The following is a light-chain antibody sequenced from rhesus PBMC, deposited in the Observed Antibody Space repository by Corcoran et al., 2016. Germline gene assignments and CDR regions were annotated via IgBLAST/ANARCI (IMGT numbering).Light chain of an antibody. V-gene: IGKV1-21*01. CDR2: KPS. CDR3: QQYHRAPFT. J-gene: IGKJ3*01. CDR1: QGISTG. Sequence: DIQMTQSPSYLSASVGDRVTITCRASQGISTGLAWYQQQPGKPPKLLLYKPSSLQSGSPSRFSGSGSGTDFTLPISSLQPADFATYYCQQYHRAPFTFGPGTKLDI.